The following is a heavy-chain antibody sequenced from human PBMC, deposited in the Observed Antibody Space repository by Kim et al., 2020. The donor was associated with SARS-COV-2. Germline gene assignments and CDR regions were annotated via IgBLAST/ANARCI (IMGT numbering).Heavy chain of an antibody. V-gene: IGHV4-38-2*02. CDR1: GYSISSGYY. D-gene: IGHD6-13*01. CDR2: IYHSGST. Sequence: SETLSLTCTVSGYSISSGYYWGWIRQPPGKGLEWIGTIYHSGSTYYNPSLKSRVTISVDTSKNQFSLNLSSVTAADTAVYYCARVVSAAGIGNWGQGTLV. J-gene: IGHJ4*02. CDR3: ARVVSAAGIGN.